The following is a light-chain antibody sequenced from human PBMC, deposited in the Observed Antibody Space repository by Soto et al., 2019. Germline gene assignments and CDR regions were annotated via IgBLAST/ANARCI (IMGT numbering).Light chain of an antibody. CDR3: AEWDDSLNCSYV. J-gene: IGLJ1*01. CDR2: SNN. CDR1: SSNIGSNT. Sequence: QSVLTQPPSASGTPGQRVTISCSGSSSNIGSNTVNWYQQLPGTAPKLLIYSNNQRPSGVPDRFSGSKSGTSASLAISGLQSEDEADYYCAEWDDSLNCSYVFGTGTKLTVL. V-gene: IGLV1-44*01.